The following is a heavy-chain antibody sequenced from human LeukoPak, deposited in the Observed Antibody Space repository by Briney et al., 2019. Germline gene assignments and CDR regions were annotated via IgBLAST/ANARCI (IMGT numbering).Heavy chain of an antibody. CDR3: ARVSGGTRDY. J-gene: IGHJ4*02. V-gene: IGHV4-61*02. Sequence: SQTLSLTCTVSGGSISSGSYYGSWIRQPAGKGLEWIGRIYTSGSTNYNPSLKSRVTISVDTSKNQFSLKLSSVTAADTAVYYCARVSGGTRDYWGQGTLVTVSS. CDR1: GGSISSGSYY. CDR2: IYTSGST. D-gene: IGHD2-15*01.